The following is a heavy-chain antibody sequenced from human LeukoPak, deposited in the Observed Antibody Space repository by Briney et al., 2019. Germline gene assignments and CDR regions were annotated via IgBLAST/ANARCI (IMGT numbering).Heavy chain of an antibody. CDR1: GGSISSSNW. CDR2: IYHSGST. CDR3: AGSKPGYSSGLVGY. Sequence: KTSGTLSLTCAVSGGSISSSNWWSWVRQPPGKGLEWIGEIYHSGSTNYNPSLKSRVTISVDKSKNQFSLKLSSVTAADTAVYFCAGSKPGYSSGLVGYWGQGTLVTVSS. D-gene: IGHD6-19*01. V-gene: IGHV4-4*02. J-gene: IGHJ4*02.